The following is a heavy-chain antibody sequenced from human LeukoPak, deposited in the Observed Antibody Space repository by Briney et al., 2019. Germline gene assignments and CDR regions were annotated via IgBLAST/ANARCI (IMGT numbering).Heavy chain of an antibody. V-gene: IGHV1-46*01. Sequence: ASVKVSCKASGYTFTRYYMHWVRQAPGQGLEWMGIVNPSGGSTSYAQKFQGRVTMTRDTSTSTVYMELSSLRSEDTAVYYCGVTPSARGMDVWGQGTTVTVSS. J-gene: IGHJ6*02. D-gene: IGHD2-21*02. CDR1: GYTFTRYY. CDR2: VNPSGGST. CDR3: GVTPSARGMDV.